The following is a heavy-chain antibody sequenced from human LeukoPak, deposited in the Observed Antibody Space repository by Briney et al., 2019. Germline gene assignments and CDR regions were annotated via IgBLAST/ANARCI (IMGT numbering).Heavy chain of an antibody. V-gene: IGHV1-18*01. Sequence: ASVKVSCKASGYTFTSYGISWVRQAPGQGLEWMGWISAYNGNTNYAQKLQGRVTMTTDTSTSTAYMELSSLRSEDTAVYYCARHGEYYDSSGYYYRLLLDYYGMDVWGQGTTVTVSS. CDR3: ARHGEYYDSSGYYYRLLLDYYGMDV. CDR1: GYTFTSYG. D-gene: IGHD3-22*01. J-gene: IGHJ6*02. CDR2: ISAYNGNT.